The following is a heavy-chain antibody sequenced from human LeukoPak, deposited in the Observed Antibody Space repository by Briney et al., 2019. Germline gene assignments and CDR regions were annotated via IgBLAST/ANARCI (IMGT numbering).Heavy chain of an antibody. CDR3: IRDGGYRFALYWFFDL. V-gene: IGHV3-15*07. J-gene: IGHJ2*01. CDR2: IKSKTDGATA. D-gene: IGHD5-18*01. Sequence: GGSLRLSCAASSFTFSNAWMNWVRQAPGKGLEWVGSIKSKTDGATAEYAAPVKGRFTISRDDSKNTLYLQMNSLKTEDTAMYYCIRDGGYRFALYWFFDLWGRGTLVTVSS. CDR1: SFTFSNAW.